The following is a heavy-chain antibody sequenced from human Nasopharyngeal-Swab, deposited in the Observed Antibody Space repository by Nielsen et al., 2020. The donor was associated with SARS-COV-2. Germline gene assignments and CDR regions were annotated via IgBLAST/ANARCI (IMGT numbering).Heavy chain of an antibody. J-gene: IGHJ6*02. CDR1: GGSISSGGYY. V-gene: IGHV4-39*07. CDR2: INHSGST. Sequence: GSLRLSCTVSGGSISSGGYYWSWIRQPPGKGLEWIGEINHSGSTNYNPSLKSRVTISVDTSKNQFSLKLSSVTAADTAVYYCASPYCSSTSCCYYYGMDVWGQGTTVTVSS. CDR3: ASPYCSSTSCCYYYGMDV. D-gene: IGHD2-2*01.